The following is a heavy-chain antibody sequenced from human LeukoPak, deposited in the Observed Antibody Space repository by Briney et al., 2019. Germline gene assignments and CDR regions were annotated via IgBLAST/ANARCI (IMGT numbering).Heavy chain of an antibody. Sequence: GGSLRLSCAASGSTFSTYAMSWVRQAPGKGLEWVSSISGSGGNTYYADSVKGRFTISRDNSKNTLYLQMNSLRAEDTAGYYCAKGRNDYGDAALNYWGQGTLVTVSS. V-gene: IGHV3-23*01. J-gene: IGHJ4*02. D-gene: IGHD4-17*01. CDR3: AKGRNDYGDAALNY. CDR2: ISGSGGNT. CDR1: GSTFSTYA.